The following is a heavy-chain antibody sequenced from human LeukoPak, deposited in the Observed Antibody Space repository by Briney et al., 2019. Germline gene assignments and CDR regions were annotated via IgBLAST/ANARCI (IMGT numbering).Heavy chain of an antibody. CDR3: ARGRPHGNDY. CDR2: ISWNSGYI. D-gene: IGHD4-23*01. Sequence: PGGSLRLSCAASGFTFDDYAMHWVRQAPGKGLEWVSGISWNSGYIGYADSVKGRFTISRDNAKNSLYLQMNSLRVEDTAVYYCARGRPHGNDYWGQGTLVTVSS. V-gene: IGHV3-9*01. J-gene: IGHJ4*02. CDR1: GFTFDDYA.